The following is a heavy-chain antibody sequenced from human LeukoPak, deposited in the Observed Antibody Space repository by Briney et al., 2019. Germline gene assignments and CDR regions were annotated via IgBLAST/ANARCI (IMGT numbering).Heavy chain of an antibody. Sequence: PGGSLRLSCAASGFTFSSYGMHWVRQAPGKGLEWVAVISYDGSNKYYADSVKGRFTISRDNSKNTLYLQMNSLRAEDTAVYYCAKVSGGYSYGYRGYYYYGMDVWGQGTTVTVSS. CDR1: GFTFSSYG. J-gene: IGHJ6*02. CDR3: AKVSGGYSYGYRGYYYYGMDV. D-gene: IGHD5-18*01. V-gene: IGHV3-30*18. CDR2: ISYDGSNK.